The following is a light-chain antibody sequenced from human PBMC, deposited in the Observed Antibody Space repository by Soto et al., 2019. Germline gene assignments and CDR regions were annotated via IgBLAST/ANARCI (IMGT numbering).Light chain of an antibody. CDR2: AAS. V-gene: IGKV1-39*01. CDR1: QSISTY. CDR3: QQSYTTPWT. Sequence: DIQMTQSPSSLSASVEDRVTITCRASQSISTYLNWYQQKPGKAPKLLIYAASTLRSGVPSRFSGSGSGTDFTLTISSLQPEDFATYHCQQSYTTPWTFGQGTRVEIK. J-gene: IGKJ1*01.